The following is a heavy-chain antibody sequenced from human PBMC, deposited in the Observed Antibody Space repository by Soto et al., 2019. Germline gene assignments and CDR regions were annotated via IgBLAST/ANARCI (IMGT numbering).Heavy chain of an antibody. J-gene: IGHJ4*02. CDR2: IWYDGGNR. V-gene: IGHV3-33*01. CDR1: GFTFSNYG. CDR3: ARDRPLHTGSYLFDY. Sequence: GGSLRLSCAASGFTFSNYGMHWVRQAPGKGLEWVAVIWYDGGNRYYADSVKGRFTISRDNSKNTLYLQMNSLRAEDTAVYYCARDRPLHTGSYLFDYWGQGTLVTVSS. D-gene: IGHD1-26*01.